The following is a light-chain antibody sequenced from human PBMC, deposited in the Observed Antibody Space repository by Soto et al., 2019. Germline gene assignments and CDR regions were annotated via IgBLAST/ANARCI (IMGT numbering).Light chain of an antibody. V-gene: IGKV1-39*01. CDR3: QQTYSSPET. CDR2: ASF. CDR1: QSISNY. Sequence: DIQMTQSPSSLSASVGDRVTISCRASQSISNYLYWYQQKPGKAPKLLIYASFTLQSGVPSRFSGSGSGTDVTLTISSLQPEDFGTYYCQQTYSSPETFGQGTKVEI. J-gene: IGKJ1*01.